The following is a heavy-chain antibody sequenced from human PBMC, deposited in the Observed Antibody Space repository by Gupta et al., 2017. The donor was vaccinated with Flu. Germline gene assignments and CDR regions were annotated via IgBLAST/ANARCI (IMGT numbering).Heavy chain of an antibody. CDR2: ISSSGSTI. Sequence: WVRQAPRKVLEWLSYISSSGSTIYYANSVKGRFTISRDDAKDSLYLQMNSLRAEDTAVYYCAPAAPNFDYWGQGALVAVSS. CDR3: APAAPNFDY. J-gene: IGHJ4*02. V-gene: IGHV3-48*03. D-gene: IGHD2-15*01.